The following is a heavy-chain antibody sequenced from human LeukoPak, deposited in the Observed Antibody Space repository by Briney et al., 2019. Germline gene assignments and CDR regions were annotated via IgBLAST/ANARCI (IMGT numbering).Heavy chain of an antibody. Sequence: TGGSLRLSCASSGFTFDDYAMSWVRQAPGKGLEWVSGTNWNGGSTGYADSVKGRFTISRDNAKKSLYLQMNSLTAEDTALYYCARNSFTMVRGIIGYYYYYMDVWGKGTTVTVSS. CDR3: ARNSFTMVRGIIGYYYYYMDV. D-gene: IGHD3-10*01. CDR2: TNWNGGST. CDR1: GFTFDDYA. J-gene: IGHJ6*03. V-gene: IGHV3-20*04.